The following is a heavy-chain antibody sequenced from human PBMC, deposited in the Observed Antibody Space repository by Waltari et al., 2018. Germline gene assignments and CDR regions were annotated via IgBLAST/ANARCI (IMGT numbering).Heavy chain of an antibody. J-gene: IGHJ4*02. D-gene: IGHD5-12*01. V-gene: IGHV4-34*01. CDR3: ARGIGGYSGYRRPTPVDY. Sequence: QVQLQQWGAGLLKPSETLSLTCAVYGGSFRGYYWSWIRQPPGKGLEWIGEINHSGSTNYNPSLKSRVTISVDTSKNQFSLKLSSVTAADTAVYYCARGIGGYSGYRRPTPVDYWGQGTLVTVSS. CDR1: GGSFRGYY. CDR2: INHSGST.